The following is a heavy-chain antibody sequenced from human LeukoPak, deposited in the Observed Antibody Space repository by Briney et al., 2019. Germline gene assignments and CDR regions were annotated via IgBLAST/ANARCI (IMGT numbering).Heavy chain of an antibody. CDR3: VRPNQGMDV. CDR1: GFTFRCYC. J-gene: IGHJ6*02. D-gene: IGHD1-14*01. V-gene: IGHV3-21*01. Sequence: GSLRLSCAASGFTFRCYCLKWVRQAPGKGLEWVSSISSSSSYIYYADSVKGRFTISRDNAKNSLYLQMNSLRAEDTAVYYCVRPNQGMDVWGQGTTVTVSS. CDR2: ISSSSSYI.